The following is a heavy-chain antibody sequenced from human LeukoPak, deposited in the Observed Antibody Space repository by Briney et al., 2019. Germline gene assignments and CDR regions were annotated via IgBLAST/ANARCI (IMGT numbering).Heavy chain of an antibody. CDR3: ARDWSRITPRGFDP. V-gene: IGHV1-69*05. D-gene: IGHD1-14*01. CDR1: GGTLSSYA. CDR2: IIPIFGTA. J-gene: IGHJ5*02. Sequence: SVKVSCKASGGTLSSYAISWVRQAPGQGLEWKGGIIPIFGTANYAQKFQGRVTITTDESTSTAYMELSSLRSEDTAVYYCARDWSRITPRGFDPWGQGTLVTVSS.